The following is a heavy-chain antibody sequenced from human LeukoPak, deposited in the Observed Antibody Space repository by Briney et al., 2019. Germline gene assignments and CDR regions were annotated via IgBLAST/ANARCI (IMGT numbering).Heavy chain of an antibody. CDR2: ISSNGGST. D-gene: IGHD6-13*01. CDR1: GFTISSYA. J-gene: IGHJ4*02. CDR3: AREWGIARPLDY. Sequence: PGGSLRLSCAASGFTISSYAMHWVRQAPGKGLEYVSAISSNGGSTYYANSVKGRFTISRDNSKNTLYLQMGSLRAEDMAVYYCAREWGIARPLDYWGQGTLVTVSS. V-gene: IGHV3-64*01.